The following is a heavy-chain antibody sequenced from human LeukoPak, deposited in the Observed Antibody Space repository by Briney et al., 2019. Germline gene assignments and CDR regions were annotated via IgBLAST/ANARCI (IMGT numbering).Heavy chain of an antibody. Sequence: SGGSLRLSCAASGFTVNSNHMTWVRQAPGKGLEWVSIIYRTGTTYYADSVKGRFTISRDNSKNTLYLQMNNLRADDTAVYYCARQTDSGYGCWGQRTLPTVSS. J-gene: IGHJ4*02. V-gene: IGHV3-66*04. CDR2: IYRTGTT. CDR1: GFTVNSNH. CDR3: ARQTDSGYGC. D-gene: IGHD5-12*01.